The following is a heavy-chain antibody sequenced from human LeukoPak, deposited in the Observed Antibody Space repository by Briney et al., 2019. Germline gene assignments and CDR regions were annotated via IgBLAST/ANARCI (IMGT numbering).Heavy chain of an antibody. Sequence: GGSLRLSCAASGFTFSSYAMSWVRQAPGKGLEWVSAISGRGGSTYYADSVKGRFTISRDNSKNTLYLQMNSLRAEDTAVYYCAKDERYCSSTSCKLSEFDYWGQGTLVTVSS. J-gene: IGHJ4*02. D-gene: IGHD2-2*01. CDR1: GFTFSSYA. V-gene: IGHV3-23*01. CDR3: AKDERYCSSTSCKLSEFDY. CDR2: ISGRGGST.